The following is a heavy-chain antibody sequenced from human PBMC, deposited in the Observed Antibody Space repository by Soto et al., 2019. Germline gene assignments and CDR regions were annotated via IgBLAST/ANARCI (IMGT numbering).Heavy chain of an antibody. CDR2: ISSTGRTI. CDR3: VRDSPVYPLDF. V-gene: IGHV3-48*03. Sequence: GGSLILSCEASGFTLASYEMHWVRQAPGKGLEWLSYISSTGRTIYSADSVKGRFTFSRDNAKNSLYLQMNTLRAGDTAIYYCVRDSPVYPLDFWGQGTLVTVSS. CDR1: GFTLASYE. J-gene: IGHJ4*02.